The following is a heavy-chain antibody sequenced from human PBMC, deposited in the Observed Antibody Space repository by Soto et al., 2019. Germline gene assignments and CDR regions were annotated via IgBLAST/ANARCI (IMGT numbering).Heavy chain of an antibody. V-gene: IGHV1-18*01. D-gene: IGHD3-10*02. CDR2: ISAYNGNT. J-gene: IGHJ4*02. Sequence: QVQLVQSGAEVKKPGASVKVSCKASGYTFTSYGISWVRQAPGQGLEWMGWISAYNGNTNYAQKLQGRVTMTTDTSRSTAYMELRSLGSGDRAVYYCAGERVRGAWFDYWGQGTLVTVSS. CDR3: AGERVRGAWFDY. CDR1: GYTFTSYG.